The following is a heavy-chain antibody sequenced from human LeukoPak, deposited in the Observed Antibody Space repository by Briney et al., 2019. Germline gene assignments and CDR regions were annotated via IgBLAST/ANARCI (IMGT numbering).Heavy chain of an antibody. CDR3: ARVAYDILTGYYQSLYYFDY. CDR2: IYYSGTT. CDR1: GGSINSGDYY. D-gene: IGHD3-9*01. Sequence: SQTLSLTCTVSGGSINSGDYYWSWIRQPPGKGLEWIGYIYYSGTTYYNPSLKSRVTISVDTSKNQFSLKLSSVTAADTAVYYCARVAYDILTGYYQSLYYFDYWGQGTLVTVSS. V-gene: IGHV4-30-4*01. J-gene: IGHJ4*02.